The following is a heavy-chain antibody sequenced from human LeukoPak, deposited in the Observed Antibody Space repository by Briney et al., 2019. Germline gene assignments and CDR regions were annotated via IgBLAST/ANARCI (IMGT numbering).Heavy chain of an antibody. Sequence: PSETLSLTCSVSGASISGYYWTWVRQPADKGLEWIGRLYSDGTTYYNPSLKSRVTMSVDTSTNQFSLKLRSATVADTAVYYCARDSSGTTKRYYFDYWGQGALVTVSS. CDR1: GASISGYY. J-gene: IGHJ4*02. D-gene: IGHD3-22*01. V-gene: IGHV4-4*07. CDR3: ARDSSGTTKRYYFDY. CDR2: LYSDGTT.